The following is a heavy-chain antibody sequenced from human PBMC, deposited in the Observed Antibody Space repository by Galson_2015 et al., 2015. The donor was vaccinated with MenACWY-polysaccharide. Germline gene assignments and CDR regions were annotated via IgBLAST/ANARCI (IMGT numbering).Heavy chain of an antibody. CDR3: ARGSNIWKYLDY. Sequence: SLRLSCAASGSRFSNSGMHWVRQAPGKGLEWVAVIQYDGSNKVYADSVKGRFTISRDSSKNTVYLQMNSLRGDDTAVYFCARGSNIWKYLDYWGQGALVTASS. V-gene: IGHV3-33*01. CDR2: IQYDGSNK. CDR1: GSRFSNSG. J-gene: IGHJ4*02. D-gene: IGHD2/OR15-2a*01.